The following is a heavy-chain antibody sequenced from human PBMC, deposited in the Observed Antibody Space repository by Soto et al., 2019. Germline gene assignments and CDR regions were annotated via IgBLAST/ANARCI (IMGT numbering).Heavy chain of an antibody. D-gene: IGHD3-3*01. CDR1: GGSFSGYY. CDR2: INHSGST. J-gene: IGHJ5*02. V-gene: IGHV4-34*01. CDR3: ARAKAVGYDFWSGYYLPDWFDP. Sequence: QVQLQQWGAGLLKPSETLSLTCAVYGGSFSGYYWSWIRQPPGKGLEWIGEINHSGSTNYNPSLKSRVTISVDTSKNQFSLKLSSVTAADTAVYYCARAKAVGYDFWSGYYLPDWFDPWGQGTLVTVSS.